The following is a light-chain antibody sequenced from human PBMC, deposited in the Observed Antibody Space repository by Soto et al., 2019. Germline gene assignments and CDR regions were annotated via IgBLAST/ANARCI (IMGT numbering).Light chain of an antibody. CDR2: AAS. J-gene: IGKJ2*01. V-gene: IGKV1-39*01. Sequence: DIQMTQSPSSLSASVGDRVTITCRTSQSISNYLNWYQQKPGKAPKLLIYAASSLQSGVPSRFSGSGSGTDFTLTISSLQPEDFAIYYCQQSYSSPYTFGQGTKLEIK. CDR3: QQSYSSPYT. CDR1: QSISNY.